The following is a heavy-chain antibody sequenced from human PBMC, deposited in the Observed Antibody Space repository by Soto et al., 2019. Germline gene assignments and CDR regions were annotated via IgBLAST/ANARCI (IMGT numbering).Heavy chain of an antibody. CDR2: IYYSGST. Sequence: QVQLQESGPGLVKPSQTLSLTCTVSGGSISSGGYYWSWIRQHPGKGLEWIGYIYYSGSTYYNPSLKSRVTISVDTSKNQFSLKLSSVTAADTAVYYCARDAEVRGVTGWCDPWGQGTLVTVSS. CDR3: ARDAEVRGVTGWCDP. J-gene: IGHJ5*02. CDR1: GGSISSGGYY. D-gene: IGHD3-10*01. V-gene: IGHV4-31*03.